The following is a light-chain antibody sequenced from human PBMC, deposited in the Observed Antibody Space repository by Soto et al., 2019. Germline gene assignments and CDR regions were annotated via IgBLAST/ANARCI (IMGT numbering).Light chain of an antibody. J-gene: IGLJ1*01. CDR2: GNS. V-gene: IGLV1-40*01. Sequence: QSVLTQPPSVSGAPGQRVTISCTGSSSNIGAGYDVHWSQQLPETAPKLLIYGNSTRPSGVPVRFFGSNFGTSASLAFIGLQAEDEADYSCKSYDSSLSGYVFGTGTKVTV. CDR3: KSYDSSLSGYV. CDR1: SSNIGAGYD.